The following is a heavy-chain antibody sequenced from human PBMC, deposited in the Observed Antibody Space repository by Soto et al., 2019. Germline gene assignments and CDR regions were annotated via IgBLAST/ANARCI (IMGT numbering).Heavy chain of an antibody. V-gene: IGHV1-69*12. CDR2: IMPIFGTA. CDR1: GGTFSSYA. CDR3: AAPRVVDTAMVNY. J-gene: IGHJ4*02. D-gene: IGHD5-18*01. Sequence: QVQLVQSGAEVKKPGSSVKVSCKASGGTFSSYAISWVRQAPGQGLEWMGGIMPIFGTANYAQKLQGRVTIPADESTTTAYMGLRSLRSEDTAVYYCAAPRVVDTAMVNYWGQGTLVTVSS.